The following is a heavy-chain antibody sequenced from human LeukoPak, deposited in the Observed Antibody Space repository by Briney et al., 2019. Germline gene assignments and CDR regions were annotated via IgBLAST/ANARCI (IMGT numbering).Heavy chain of an antibody. CDR2: IIPIFGTA. Sequence: ASVKVSCKASGGTFSNYAISWVRQAPGQGLEWMGGIIPIFGTANYAQKFRGRVTITADKSTRTAYMELSSLRSEDTAVYYCARKSSCIGYWGQGTLVTVSS. CDR1: GGTFSNYA. CDR3: ARKSSCIGY. D-gene: IGHD6-13*01. J-gene: IGHJ4*02. V-gene: IGHV1-69*06.